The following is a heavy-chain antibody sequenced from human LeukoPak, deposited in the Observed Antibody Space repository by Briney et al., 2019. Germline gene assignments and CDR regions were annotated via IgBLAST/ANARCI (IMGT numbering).Heavy chain of an antibody. CDR1: GYTFTGYY. CDR3: ARASSRSTSCHDY. CDR2: INPNSGGT. D-gene: IGHD2-2*01. V-gene: IGHV1-2*02. J-gene: IGHJ4*02. Sequence: ASVKDSCKASGYTFTGYYMHWVRQAPGQGLEWMGWINPNSGGTNYAQKFQGRVTMTRDTSISTAYMELSRLRSDDTAVYYCARASSRSTSCHDYWGQGTLVTVSS.